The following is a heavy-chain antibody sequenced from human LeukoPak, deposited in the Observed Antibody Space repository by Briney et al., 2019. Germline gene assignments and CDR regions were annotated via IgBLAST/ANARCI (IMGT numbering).Heavy chain of an antibody. CDR2: ISGSGGST. J-gene: IGHJ4*02. D-gene: IGHD3-22*01. CDR3: ARPGRHYCDSGGYFYDY. Sequence: PGGSLRLSCAASGFTFSSYAMSWVRQAPGKGLEWVSDISGSGGSTYYADSVKGRFTISRDNAKNSLYLQMNSLRAEDTAVYYCARPGRHYCDSGGYFYDYWGQGTLVTVSS. CDR1: GFTFSSYA. V-gene: IGHV3-23*01.